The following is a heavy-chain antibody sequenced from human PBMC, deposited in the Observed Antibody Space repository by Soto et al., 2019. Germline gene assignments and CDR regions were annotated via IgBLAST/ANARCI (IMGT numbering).Heavy chain of an antibody. D-gene: IGHD6-19*01. CDR2: INHSGST. V-gene: IGHV4-34*01. J-gene: IGHJ6*02. Sequence: PSETLSLTCAVYGGSFSGYYWSWIRQPPGKGLEWIGEINHSGSTYYNPSLKSRVTISVDTSKNQFSLKLSSVTAADTAVYYCARRPGIAVAGGYGMDVWGQGTTVTVSS. CDR3: ARRPGIAVAGGYGMDV. CDR1: GGSFSGYY.